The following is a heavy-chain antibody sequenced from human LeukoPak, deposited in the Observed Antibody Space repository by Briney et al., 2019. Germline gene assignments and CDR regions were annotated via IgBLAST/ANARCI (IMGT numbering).Heavy chain of an antibody. Sequence: PGGSLRLSCAASGFTFSSYWMHWVRQAPGKGLVWVSRINSDGSSTSYADSVKGRFTISRDNAKNTLYLQMNSLRAEDTAVYYCARAEATYYDFWSGYLYYYYYMDVWGKGTTVTVSS. CDR2: INSDGSST. D-gene: IGHD3-3*01. CDR3: ARAEATYYDFWSGYLYYYYYMDV. V-gene: IGHV3-74*01. J-gene: IGHJ6*03. CDR1: GFTFSSYW.